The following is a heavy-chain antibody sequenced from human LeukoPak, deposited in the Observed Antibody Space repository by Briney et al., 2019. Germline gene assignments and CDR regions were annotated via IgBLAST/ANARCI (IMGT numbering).Heavy chain of an antibody. CDR1: GFSLSSYW. J-gene: IGHJ5*02. V-gene: IGHV3-7*01. CDR3: ARGGASSKPLDA. Sequence: GGSLRLSCEASGFSLSSYWMSWVRLAPGRRLEWVANIKPDGSDTRQVDSVKGRFTISRDNAKNSLYLQMSGLRGEDTAVYYCARGGASSKPLDAWGQGTLVTVSS. CDR2: IKPDGSDT. D-gene: IGHD3-10*01.